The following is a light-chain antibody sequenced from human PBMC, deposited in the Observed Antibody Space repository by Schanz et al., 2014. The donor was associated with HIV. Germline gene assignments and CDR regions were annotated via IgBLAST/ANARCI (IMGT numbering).Light chain of an antibody. CDR2: LNSDGSH. Sequence: QLVLTQSPSASASLGDSVKVTCTLSSGHSSYAIAWHQQQPEKGPRHLMKLNSDGSHSKGDGIPDRFSGSSSGAERYLTISSLQSEDEADYYCQTWGTGIWVFGGGTKLTVL. CDR1: SGHSSYA. J-gene: IGLJ3*02. V-gene: IGLV4-69*01. CDR3: QTWGTGIWV.